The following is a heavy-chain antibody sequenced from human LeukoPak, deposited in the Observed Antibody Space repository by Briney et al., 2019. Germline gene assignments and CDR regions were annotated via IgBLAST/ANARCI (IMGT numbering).Heavy chain of an antibody. Sequence: GGSLRLSYAASGFTFDDYAMHWVRQAPGKGLEWVSGMSWNSGRIGYADSVKGRFTISRDNAKNSLYLQMNSLRAEDTALYYCAKDGTYYYGSGTYYTHFDYWGQGTLVTVSS. CDR1: GFTFDDYA. CDR2: MSWNSGRI. D-gene: IGHD3-10*01. J-gene: IGHJ4*02. V-gene: IGHV3-9*01. CDR3: AKDGTYYYGSGTYYTHFDY.